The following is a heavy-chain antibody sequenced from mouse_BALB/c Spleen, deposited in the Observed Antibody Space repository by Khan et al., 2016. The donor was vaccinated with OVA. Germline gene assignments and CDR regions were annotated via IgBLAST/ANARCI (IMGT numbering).Heavy chain of an antibody. V-gene: IGHV2-4*02. D-gene: IGHD2-4*01. CDR3: ARFYDNEGYFDV. Sequence: QVHVKQSGPGLVQPSQSLSITCTVSGFSLTYYGVHWVRQPPGQGLEWLGVIWSGGSTDYDAAFISRMSINKDNSKSQVFFNMNSLQADDTAIYYCARFYDNEGYFDVWGAGTTVTVSS. CDR2: IWSGGST. CDR1: GFSLTYYG. J-gene: IGHJ1*01.